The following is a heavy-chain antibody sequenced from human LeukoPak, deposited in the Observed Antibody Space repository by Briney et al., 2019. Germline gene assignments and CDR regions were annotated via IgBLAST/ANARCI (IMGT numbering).Heavy chain of an antibody. CDR1: GGSFSGYY. CDR2: INHSGST. V-gene: IGHV4-34*01. Sequence: PSETLSPTCAVYGGSFSGYYWSWIRQPPGKGLEWIGEINHSGSTNYNPSLKSRVTISVDTSKNQFSLKLSSVTAADTAVYYCARGLGRRYWLDYWGQGTLVTVSS. CDR3: ARGLGRRYWLDY. J-gene: IGHJ4*02. D-gene: IGHD2-15*01.